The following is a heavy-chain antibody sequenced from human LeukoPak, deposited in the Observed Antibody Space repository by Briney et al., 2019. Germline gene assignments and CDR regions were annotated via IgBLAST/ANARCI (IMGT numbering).Heavy chain of an antibody. CDR2: IKHSGST. CDR1: GESFSGYS. J-gene: IGHJ6*02. CDR3: HQRVLDDYYGMDA. V-gene: IGHV4-34*01. Sequence: SETLSLTCAVYGESFSGYSWSWIRQPPGKGLEFIGEIKHSGSTNYNPSLKSRVTISVDTSKNQFSLNLSSVTAADTAVYYCHQRVLDDYYGMDAWGQGTTVTV.